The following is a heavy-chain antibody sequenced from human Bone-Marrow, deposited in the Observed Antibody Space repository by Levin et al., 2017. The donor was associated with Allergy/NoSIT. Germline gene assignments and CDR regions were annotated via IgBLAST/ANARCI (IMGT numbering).Heavy chain of an antibody. J-gene: IGHJ6*02. Sequence: LRLSCTVSGASISSNDYYWSWIRQPPGKGLEWIGYIYSRGNTHYNPSLKSRVTMSLDASKNQISLKLNSVTAADTAVYYCARDRDYYDSSGYDIVYYGMDVWGQGTTVTVSS. CDR1: GASISSNDYY. D-gene: IGHD3-22*01. CDR3: ARDRDYYDSSGYDIVYYGMDV. V-gene: IGHV4-30-4*01. CDR2: IYSRGNT.